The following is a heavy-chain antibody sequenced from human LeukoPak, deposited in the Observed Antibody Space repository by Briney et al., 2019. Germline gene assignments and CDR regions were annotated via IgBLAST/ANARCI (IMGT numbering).Heavy chain of an antibody. J-gene: IGHJ3*02. V-gene: IGHV3-30*02. CDR1: GFTISSYG. D-gene: IGHD3-3*01. CDR3: AKDSGWSGDDAFDI. CDR2: IRYDGRNK. Sequence: GGSLRLSCAASGFTISSYGMHWVRQAPGKGLEWVAFIRYDGRNKYYADSVKGRFTISRDNSRNTVYLQMNSLRIEDTALFYCAKDSGWSGDDAFDIWGQGTMVTVSS.